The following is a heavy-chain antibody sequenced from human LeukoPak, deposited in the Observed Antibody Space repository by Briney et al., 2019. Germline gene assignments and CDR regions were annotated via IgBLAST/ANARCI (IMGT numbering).Heavy chain of an antibody. V-gene: IGHV6-1*01. J-gene: IGHJ6*02. CDR3: AREVSSGWYGYYYGMDV. Sequence: SQTLSLTCAISGDSVSSNSAAWNWIRQFPSRGLEWLGRTYYRSKWYNDYAVSVKSRITINTDTSKNQFSLQLNSVTPEDTAVYYCAREVSSGWYGYYYGMDVWGQGTTVTVSS. D-gene: IGHD6-19*01. CDR2: TYYRSKWYN. CDR1: GDSVSSNSAA.